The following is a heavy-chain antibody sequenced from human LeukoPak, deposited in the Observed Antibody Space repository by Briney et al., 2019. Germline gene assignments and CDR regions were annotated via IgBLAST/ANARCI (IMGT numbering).Heavy chain of an antibody. Sequence: GGSLRLSCAASGFTFSSYGMNWVRQAPGKGLEWVSAISGSGGSTYYADSVKGRFTISRDNSKNTLYLQMNSLRAEDTAVYYCAKEMDYYGSGFDYWGQGTLVTVSS. D-gene: IGHD3-10*01. CDR2: ISGSGGST. J-gene: IGHJ4*02. CDR1: GFTFSSYG. CDR3: AKEMDYYGSGFDY. V-gene: IGHV3-23*01.